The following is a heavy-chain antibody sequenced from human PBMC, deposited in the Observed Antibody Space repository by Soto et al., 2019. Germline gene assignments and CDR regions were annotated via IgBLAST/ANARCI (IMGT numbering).Heavy chain of an antibody. J-gene: IGHJ5*02. D-gene: IGHD1-26*01. CDR2: IYPGDSDT. V-gene: IGHV5-51*01. Sequence: GESLKISCKSSGCSFTSYWIGWVRQMTGKGLEWMGIIYPGDSDTRYSPSFQGQVTISADKSISTAYLQWSSLKASDTAMYYCARGGPLGARREDWFDPWGQGTLVTVSS. CDR3: ARGGPLGARREDWFDP. CDR1: GCSFTSYW.